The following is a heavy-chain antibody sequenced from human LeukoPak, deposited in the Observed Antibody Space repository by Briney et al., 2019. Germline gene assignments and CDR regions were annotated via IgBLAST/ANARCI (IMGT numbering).Heavy chain of an antibody. CDR1: GYTFTGYY. CDR3: ARFSGWSGTPNHYYYMDV. J-gene: IGHJ6*03. D-gene: IGHD6-19*01. Sequence: ASVKVSCXASGYTFTGYYMHWVRQAPGQGLEWMGRINPNSGGTNYAQKFQGRATMTRDTSISTAYMELSRLRSDDTAVYYCARFSGWSGTPNHYYYMDVWGKGTTVTVSS. V-gene: IGHV1-2*06. CDR2: INPNSGGT.